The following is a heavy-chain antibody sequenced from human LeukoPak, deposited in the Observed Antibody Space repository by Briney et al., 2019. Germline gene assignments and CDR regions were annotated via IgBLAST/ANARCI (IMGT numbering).Heavy chain of an antibody. CDR1: GGSFSGYY. J-gene: IGHJ6*03. Sequence: SETLSLTCAVYGGSFSGYYWSWIRQPPGKGLEWIGEINHSGSTNYNPSLKSRVTISVDTSKNQFSLKLSSVTAADTAVYYCARGIYYEGIQAYYYYYMDVWGKGTTVTISS. V-gene: IGHV4-34*01. CDR2: INHSGST. D-gene: IGHD3-22*01. CDR3: ARGIYYEGIQAYYYYYMDV.